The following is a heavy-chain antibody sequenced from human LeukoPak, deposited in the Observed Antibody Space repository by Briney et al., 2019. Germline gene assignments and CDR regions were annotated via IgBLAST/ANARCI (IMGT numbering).Heavy chain of an antibody. D-gene: IGHD2/OR15-2a*01. CDR2: ISTSSIYI. V-gene: IGHV3-21*01. CDR3: ARSFAY. Sequence: KPGGSLRLSCAASGFTFSSYSMNWVRQAPGKGLEWVASISTSSIYIYYADSVKGRFIISRDNAKKSLYLQMNSLRAEDTAVYYCARSFAYWGQGTLVTVSS. J-gene: IGHJ4*02. CDR1: GFTFSSYS.